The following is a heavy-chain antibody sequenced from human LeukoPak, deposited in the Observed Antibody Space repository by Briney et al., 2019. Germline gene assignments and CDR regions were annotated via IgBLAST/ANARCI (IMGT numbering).Heavy chain of an antibody. V-gene: IGHV3-23*01. CDR1: GFAFSTYA. CDR3: AQSGNFDWFDF. Sequence: GGPLRLSCAASGFAFSTYAMSWVRQAPGKGLEWVSAVSGSGSSTYYADSVKGRFTISRDNSNNTLYLQMNSLRADDTAVYYCAQSGNFDWFDFWGQGTLVTVSS. J-gene: IGHJ4*02. CDR2: VSGSGSST. D-gene: IGHD3-9*01.